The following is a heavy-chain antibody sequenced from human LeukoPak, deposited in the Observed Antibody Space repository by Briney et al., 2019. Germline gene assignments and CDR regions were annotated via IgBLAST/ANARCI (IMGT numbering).Heavy chain of an antibody. D-gene: IGHD3-22*01. CDR2: IRNKANSYAT. CDR1: GFTFNDHY. V-gene: IGHV3-72*01. Sequence: QAGGSLRLSCAASGFTFNDHYMDWVRQARGRGLEWVGRIRNKANSYATEYAASVKGRFTISRDDLKNSLYLQMNSLKTEDTAVYYCARGAYYYDSSDNYPVYYYYMDVWGKGTTVTVSS. CDR3: ARGAYYYDSSDNYPVYYYYMDV. J-gene: IGHJ6*03.